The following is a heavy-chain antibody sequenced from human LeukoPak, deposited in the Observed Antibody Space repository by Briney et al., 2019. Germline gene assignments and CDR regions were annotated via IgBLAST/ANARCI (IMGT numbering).Heavy chain of an antibody. Sequence: GASVKVSCKASGYTFTSFDINWVRQATGQGLEWMGWMNPNSGNTAYAQKFQGRVTITRNTSISTAYMELSSLRSEDTAVYYCARSPTARSYYYYYYYMDVWGKGTTVTVSS. J-gene: IGHJ6*03. CDR2: MNPNSGNT. CDR3: ARSPTARSYYYYYYYMDV. CDR1: GYTFTSFD. D-gene: IGHD6-6*01. V-gene: IGHV1-8*03.